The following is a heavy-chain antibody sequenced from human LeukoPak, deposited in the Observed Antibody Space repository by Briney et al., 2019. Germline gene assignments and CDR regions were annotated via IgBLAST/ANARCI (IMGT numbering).Heavy chain of an antibody. J-gene: IGHJ4*02. V-gene: IGHV3-23*01. Sequence: GGSLRLSCAASGFTFSSYAMTWVRQAPGKGLEWVSVISGSGESTDYADSVNGRFTISRDKSKSTLYLQMNGLRAEDTAVYYCAKTNGYDKFDYWGQGTLVTVSS. CDR1: GFTFSSYA. CDR2: ISGSGEST. CDR3: AKTNGYDKFDY. D-gene: IGHD2-8*01.